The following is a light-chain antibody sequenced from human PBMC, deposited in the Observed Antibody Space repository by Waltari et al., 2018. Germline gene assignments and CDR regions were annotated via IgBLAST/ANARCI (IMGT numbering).Light chain of an antibody. CDR3: QQYNSYSLLT. CDR1: QSINKW. J-gene: IGKJ4*01. V-gene: IGKV1-5*03. Sequence: DIQMTQSPSTLSASVGDRFTITCWASQSINKWLAWYQQKPGKAPKLLIYKASTLESGVPSRFSGSGSGTEFTLTISSLQPDDFATYYCQQYNSYSLLTFGGGTKVEIK. CDR2: KAS.